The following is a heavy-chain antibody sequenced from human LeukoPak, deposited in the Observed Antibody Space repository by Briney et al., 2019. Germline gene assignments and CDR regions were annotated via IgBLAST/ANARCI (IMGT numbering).Heavy chain of an antibody. V-gene: IGHV4-34*01. J-gene: IGHJ5*02. CDR1: GGSFSGYY. Sequence: ASETLSLTCAVYGGSFSGYYWSWIRQPPGKGLEWIGEINHSGSTNYNPSLKSRVTISVDTSKNQFSLKLSSVTAADTAVYYCARGFLGRVLVAGTWFDPWGQGTLVTVSS. D-gene: IGHD6-13*01. CDR3: ARGFLGRVLVAGTWFDP. CDR2: INHSGST.